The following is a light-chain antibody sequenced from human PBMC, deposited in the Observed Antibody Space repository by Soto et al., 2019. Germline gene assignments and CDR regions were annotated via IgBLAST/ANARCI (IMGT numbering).Light chain of an antibody. CDR3: QQYNDWPRT. CDR1: QSVSSN. CDR2: GAS. Sequence: EVVMTQSPATLSVSPGERATLSCRASQSVSSNLGWYQQKPGQAPRLLMYGASTRATGIPARFSGSGSGTEFTLTISSLQSEDFAVYYCQQYNDWPRTFGQGTKVDI. V-gene: IGKV3-15*01. J-gene: IGKJ1*01.